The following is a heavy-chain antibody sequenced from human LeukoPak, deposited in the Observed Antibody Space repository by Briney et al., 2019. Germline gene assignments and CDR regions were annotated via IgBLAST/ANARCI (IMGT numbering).Heavy chain of an antibody. CDR2: IYSGGST. CDR1: VFTVSSND. V-gene: IGHV3-53*05. Sequence: GGSLRLSCAAAVFTVSSNDMSWVRQAAGKGLECITVIYSGGSTDYADSVKGRLTISRDNSKNTLYLQMNSLRAEDTAVYYCARGAVRMVEVAPIISFEFWGQGTLVTVSS. D-gene: IGHD5-24*01. J-gene: IGHJ4*02. CDR3: ARGAVRMVEVAPIISFEF.